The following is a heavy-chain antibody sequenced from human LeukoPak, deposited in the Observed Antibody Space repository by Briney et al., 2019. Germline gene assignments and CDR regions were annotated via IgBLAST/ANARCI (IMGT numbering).Heavy chain of an antibody. D-gene: IGHD3-3*01. CDR3: ARVYYDFWSGYTAYYYYGMDV. Sequence: ASVKVSCKASGYTFTSYYMHWVRQAPGQGLEWMGIINPSGGSTSYAQKFQGRVTMTRDTSTSTVNMELSSLRSEDTAVYYCARVYYDFWSGYTAYYYYGMDVWGQGTTVTVSS. CDR2: INPSGGST. CDR1: GYTFTSYY. V-gene: IGHV1-46*01. J-gene: IGHJ6*02.